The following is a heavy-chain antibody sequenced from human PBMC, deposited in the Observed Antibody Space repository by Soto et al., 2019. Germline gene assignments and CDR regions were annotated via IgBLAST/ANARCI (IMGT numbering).Heavy chain of an antibody. CDR2: INHSGST. V-gene: IGHV4-34*01. Sequence: KTSETLSLTCAVYGGSFSGYYWSWIRQPPGKGLEWIGEINHSGSTNYNPSLKSRVTISVDTSKNQFSLKLSSVTAADTAVYYCASCYYDSSGYYYTDYYYGMDVWGQGTTVTVSS. J-gene: IGHJ6*02. D-gene: IGHD3-22*01. CDR1: GGSFSGYY. CDR3: ASCYYDSSGYYYTDYYYGMDV.